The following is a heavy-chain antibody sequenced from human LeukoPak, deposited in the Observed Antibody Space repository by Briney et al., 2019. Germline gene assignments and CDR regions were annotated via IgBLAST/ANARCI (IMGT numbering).Heavy chain of an antibody. D-gene: IGHD1-26*01. CDR2: IYHSGST. V-gene: IGHV4-38-2*01. Sequence: PSETLSLTCAVSGYSISSGYYWGWIRQPPGKGLEWIGSIYHSGSTYYNPSLKSRVTISVDTSKNQFSLKLNSVTAADTAVYYCARRVGATEFDYWGQGTLVTVSS. CDR3: ARRVGATEFDY. CDR1: GYSISSGYY. J-gene: IGHJ4*02.